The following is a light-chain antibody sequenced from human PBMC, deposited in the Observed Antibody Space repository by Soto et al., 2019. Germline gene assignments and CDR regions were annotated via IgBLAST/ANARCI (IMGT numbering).Light chain of an antibody. V-gene: IGLV2-14*01. CDR3: SSYTTSTTEV. J-gene: IGLJ1*01. CDR2: DVS. CDR1: SSDVGRYNY. Sequence: QSALTQPASVSGSPGQSITISCTGTSSDVGRYNYVSWYQHHPGKAPRLMIYDVSNRPSGVSNRFSGSKSGNTASLTISGLPAEDEDDYYCSSYTTSTTEVFGTGTKLTVL.